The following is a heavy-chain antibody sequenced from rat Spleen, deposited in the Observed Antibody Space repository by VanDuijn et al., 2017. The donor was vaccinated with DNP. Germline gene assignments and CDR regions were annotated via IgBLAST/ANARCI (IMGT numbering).Heavy chain of an antibody. CDR2: LSYNGGTP. CDR1: GFIFSNFW. CDR3: AKDIGGPFAY. J-gene: IGHJ3*01. Sequence: EVQLVESGGGPVQPGRSLKLSCVASGFIFSNFWMTWVRQAPAKGLEWVATLSYNGGTPYYRDSVKGRFTISRDNAQSTLYLQMDSLRSEDTATYYCAKDIGGPFAYWGQGTLVTVSS. V-gene: IGHV5-31*01.